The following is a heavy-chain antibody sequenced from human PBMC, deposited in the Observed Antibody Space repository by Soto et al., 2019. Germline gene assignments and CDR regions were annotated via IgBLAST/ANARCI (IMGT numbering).Heavy chain of an antibody. CDR3: ARRLVVRYFDWLSHFDY. V-gene: IGHV1-69*13. D-gene: IGHD3-9*01. CDR2: IIPIFGTA. CDR1: GGTFSSYA. J-gene: IGHJ4*02. Sequence: ASVKVSCKASGGTFSSYAISWVRQAPGQGLEWMGGIIPIFGTANYAQKFQGRVTITADESTSTAYMELSSLRSEDTAVYYCARRLVVRYFDWLSHFDYWGQGTLVTVSS.